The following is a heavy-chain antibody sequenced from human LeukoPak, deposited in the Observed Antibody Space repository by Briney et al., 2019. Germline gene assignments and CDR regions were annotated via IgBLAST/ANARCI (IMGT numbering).Heavy chain of an antibody. CDR2: ISGSGGST. Sequence: GGSLRLSCAASGFTFSSYAMSWVRQAPGKRLEWVSTISGSGGSTYYVDSVKRRFTISRDNSKNTLYLQMNSLRAEDTAVYYCAKTVITMVRGIIVGPNWFDPWGQGTLVTISS. D-gene: IGHD3-10*01. CDR3: AKTVITMVRGIIVGPNWFDP. V-gene: IGHV3-23*01. J-gene: IGHJ5*02. CDR1: GFTFSSYA.